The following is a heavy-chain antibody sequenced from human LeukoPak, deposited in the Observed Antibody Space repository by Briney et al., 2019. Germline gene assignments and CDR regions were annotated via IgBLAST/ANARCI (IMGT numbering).Heavy chain of an antibody. CDR2: IWYDGSNK. CDR3: ARDLFDYEYGEL. D-gene: IGHD3-16*01. J-gene: IGHJ4*02. V-gene: IGHV3-33*01. CDR1: GFTFSSYG. Sequence: PGGSLRLSCAASGFTFSSYGMHWVRQAPGKGLEWVAVIWYDGSNKYYADSVKGRFTISRGNSKDTLYLQMNSLRAEDTAVYYCARDLFDYEYGELWGQGTLVTVSS.